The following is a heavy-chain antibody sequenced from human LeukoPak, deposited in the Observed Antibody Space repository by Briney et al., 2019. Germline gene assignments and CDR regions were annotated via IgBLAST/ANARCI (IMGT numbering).Heavy chain of an antibody. J-gene: IGHJ4*02. CDR2: IYYSGST. CDR3: ARPGYSGYDPLT. Sequence: SETLSLTCTVSGGSISSYYWSWIRQPPGKGLEWIGYIYYSGSTSYNPSLKSRVTISIDTSENQFSLKLSSVTAADTAVYYCARPGYSGYDPLTWGQGTLVTVYS. D-gene: IGHD5-12*01. V-gene: IGHV4-59*08. CDR1: GGSISSYY.